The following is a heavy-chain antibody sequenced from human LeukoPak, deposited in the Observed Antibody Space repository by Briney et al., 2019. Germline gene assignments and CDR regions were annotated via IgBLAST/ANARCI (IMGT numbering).Heavy chain of an antibody. CDR3: ARGGTYYDSSGLVNY. D-gene: IGHD3-22*01. J-gene: IGHJ4*02. CDR2: INPNSGGT. Sequence: GSVKVSCKASGYTFTGYYMHWVRQAPGQGLEWMGWINPNSGGTNYAQKFQGRVTMTRDTSISTAYMELSRLRSDDTAVYYCARGGTYYDSSGLVNYWGQGTLVTVSS. CDR1: GYTFTGYY. V-gene: IGHV1-2*02.